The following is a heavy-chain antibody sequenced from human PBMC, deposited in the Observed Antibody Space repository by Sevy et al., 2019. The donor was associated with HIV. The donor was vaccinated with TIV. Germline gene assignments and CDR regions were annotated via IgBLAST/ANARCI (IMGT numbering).Heavy chain of an antibody. CDR1: GFTFSTYS. D-gene: IGHD6-19*01. CDR3: ARDLDSSGWYHYYGMDV. J-gene: IGHJ6*02. CDR2: ISSSRSTI. V-gene: IGHV3-48*01. Sequence: GGSLRLSCAASGFTFSTYSMNWVRQAPGKGLEWVSYISSSRSTIYYADSVKGRFSISRDNAKNSLYLQMNSLRAEDTVVYYCARDLDSSGWYHYYGMDVWGQGTTVTVSS.